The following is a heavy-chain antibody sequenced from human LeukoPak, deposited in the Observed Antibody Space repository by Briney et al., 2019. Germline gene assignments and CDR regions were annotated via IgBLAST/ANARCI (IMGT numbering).Heavy chain of an antibody. CDR1: GFTVSSNY. CDR3: ASGVYYYDSSGYHEYFQH. CDR2: IWYDGSNK. D-gene: IGHD3-22*01. Sequence: GGSLRLSCAASGFTVSSNYMSWVRQAPGKGLEWVAVIWYDGSNKYYADSVKGRFTISRDNSKNTLYLQMNSLRAEDTAVYYCASGVYYYDSSGYHEYFQHWGQGTLVTVSS. J-gene: IGHJ1*01. V-gene: IGHV3-33*08.